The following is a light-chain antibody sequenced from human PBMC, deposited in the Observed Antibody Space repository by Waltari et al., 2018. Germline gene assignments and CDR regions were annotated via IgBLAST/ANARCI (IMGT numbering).Light chain of an antibody. CDR3: QHYVRLPVT. Sequence: EIVLTHSPGTLPLSPVARATLTCRASQSVGRYLAWYQQRTGQAPRLLIYSASIRATGSPDRFSCGWAGTDFGLTISRLEPEDFAAYHCQHYVRLPVTFGQGTKVEIK. J-gene: IGKJ1*01. V-gene: IGKV3-20*01. CDR2: SAS. CDR1: QSVGRY.